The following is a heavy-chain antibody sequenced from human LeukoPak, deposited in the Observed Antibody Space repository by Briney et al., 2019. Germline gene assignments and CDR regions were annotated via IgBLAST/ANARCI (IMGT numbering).Heavy chain of an antibody. Sequence: SGPALVKPTQTLTLTCTFSGFSLSTSGMCVGWIRQPPGKALEWLARIDWDDDKYYSTSLKTRLIISKDTSNNQVVLTMTNVDPVDTATYYCARIVAAAGNGFGPWGQGTLVTVSS. CDR2: IDWDDDK. D-gene: IGHD6-13*01. CDR1: GFSLSTSGMC. J-gene: IGHJ5*02. CDR3: ARIVAAAGNGFGP. V-gene: IGHV2-70*11.